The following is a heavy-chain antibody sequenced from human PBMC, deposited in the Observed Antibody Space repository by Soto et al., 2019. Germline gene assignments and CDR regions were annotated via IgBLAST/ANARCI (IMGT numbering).Heavy chain of an antibody. CDR2: IYYSGST. D-gene: IGHD3-22*01. J-gene: IGHJ4*02. Sequence: QVQLQESGPGLVKPSETLSLTCTVSGGSVSSGSYYWSWIRQPPGEGLEWIGYIYYSGSTNYNPSLKSRVTISVDTSKNQFSLRLSSVTAADTAVYYCARVQYYYDSNTYYSTFDYWGQGTLVTVSS. CDR1: GGSVSSGSYY. CDR3: ARVQYYYDSNTYYSTFDY. V-gene: IGHV4-61*01.